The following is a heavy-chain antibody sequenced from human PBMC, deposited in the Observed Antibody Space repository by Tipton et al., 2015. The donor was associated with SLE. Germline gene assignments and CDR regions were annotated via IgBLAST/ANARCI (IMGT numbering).Heavy chain of an antibody. CDR2: INREGSDT. J-gene: IGHJ3*02. Sequence: SLRLSCEASGFTFSSYWMHWVRQGPGKGLVWVSGINREGSDTRYGDSAKGRFTISRDYAKNTLYLQMHSLGVDDTAVYYCGRGGPRNANDIWGRGTPVSVSS. CDR1: GFTFSSYW. V-gene: IGHV3-74*01. D-gene: IGHD4/OR15-4a*01. CDR3: GRGGPRNANDI.